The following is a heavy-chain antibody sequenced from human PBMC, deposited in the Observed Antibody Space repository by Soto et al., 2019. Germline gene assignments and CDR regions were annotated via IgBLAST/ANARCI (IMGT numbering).Heavy chain of an antibody. CDR2: INHSGST. CDR1: GGSFTGYD. CDR3: ARARAAAGKDYYYGMDV. V-gene: IGHV4-34*01. D-gene: IGHD6-13*01. J-gene: IGHJ6*04. Sequence: PSETLSLTCAVFGGSFTGYDWGWIRQPPGKGLGWIGEINHSGSTNYNPSLKSRVTISVDTSKNQFSLKLSSVTAADTAVYYCARARAAAGKDYYYGMDVWGKGTTVTVSS.